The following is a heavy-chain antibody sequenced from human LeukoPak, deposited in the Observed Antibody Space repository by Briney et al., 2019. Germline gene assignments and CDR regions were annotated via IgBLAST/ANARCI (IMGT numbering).Heavy chain of an antibody. CDR1: GYTFTSYD. CDR2: INPRNGGS. J-gene: IGHJ5*02. Sequence: ASVKVSCKASGYTFTSYDINWVRQAPGQGLEWVGWINPRNGGSNYAQKFQGRVTMTRDRSISTAYMELNRLTSDDTAVYYCARASFWESPINWFAPWGQGTLVTVSS. V-gene: IGHV1-2*02. D-gene: IGHD3-16*01. CDR3: ARASFWESPINWFAP.